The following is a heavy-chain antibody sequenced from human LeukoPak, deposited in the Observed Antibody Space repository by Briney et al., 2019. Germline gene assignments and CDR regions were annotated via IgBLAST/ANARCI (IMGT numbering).Heavy chain of an antibody. CDR2: IYYSGNT. J-gene: IGHJ4*02. CDR1: GGSIGSGGYY. CDR3: ATLKGYGSGTNYLVRRYFDS. Sequence: PSETLWLTCSVSGGSIGSGGYYCSWIRQPPGKGLEWIGYIYYSGNTYLNPSLKSRITISVDTSKNRFSLKVNSVTAADTAVYYCATLKGYGSGTNYLVRRYFDSWGQGALVTVSS. D-gene: IGHD3-10*01. V-gene: IGHV4-30-4*01.